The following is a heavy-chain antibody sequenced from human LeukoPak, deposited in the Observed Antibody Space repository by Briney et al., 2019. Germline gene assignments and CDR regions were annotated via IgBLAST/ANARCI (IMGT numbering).Heavy chain of an antibody. J-gene: IGHJ6*03. Sequence: SETLSLTCTVSGGSIRSYYWSWIRQPPGKGLEWIGYIYYSGSTNYNPSLKSRVTISVDTSKNQFSLNLSSVTAADMAVYYCASGSYSYYYMDVWGKGTTVTVSS. CDR2: IYYSGST. CDR1: GGSIRSYY. D-gene: IGHD1-26*01. CDR3: ASGSYSYYYMDV. V-gene: IGHV4-59*01.